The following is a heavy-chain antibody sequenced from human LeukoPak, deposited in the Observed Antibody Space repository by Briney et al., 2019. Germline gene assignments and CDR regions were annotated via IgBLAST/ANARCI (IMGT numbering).Heavy chain of an antibody. Sequence: GASVKVSCKASGGTFGKYALSWVRQAPGQGLEWMGAIIPFLDTSNYPPKFQDRVTITTDESTSTAYMDLSSLRSDDTAVYYCARAQAGNYDWPLDLWGQGTLVTVSS. D-gene: IGHD5-12*01. V-gene: IGHV1-69*05. J-gene: IGHJ5*02. CDR3: ARAQAGNYDWPLDL. CDR2: IIPFLDTS. CDR1: GGTFGKYA.